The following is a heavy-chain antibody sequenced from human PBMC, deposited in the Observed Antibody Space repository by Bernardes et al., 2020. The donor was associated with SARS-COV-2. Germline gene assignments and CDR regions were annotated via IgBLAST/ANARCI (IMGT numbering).Heavy chain of an antibody. V-gene: IGHV4-59*01. CDR1: GTSFTNFY. Sequence: SEPLSLTCTVSGTSFTNFYLNWIRQPPGKGLEWIGNIYYSGSTNYNPSLKSRVTISADTSKNQFSLKLTSVTAADTAVYYCARERDAYCGGDCQMFDYWGQGTLVTVSS. D-gene: IGHD2-21*02. CDR3: ARERDAYCGGDCQMFDY. J-gene: IGHJ4*02. CDR2: IYYSGST.